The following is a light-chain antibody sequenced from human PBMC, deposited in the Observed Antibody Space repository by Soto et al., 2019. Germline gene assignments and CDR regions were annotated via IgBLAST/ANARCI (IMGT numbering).Light chain of an antibody. J-gene: IGLJ1*01. CDR3: SSYTFSATRV. CDR2: DVN. CDR1: SSDIGRFNY. V-gene: IGLV2-14*03. Sequence: QSALTQPASVSASPGQSITISCTGTSSDIGRFNYVSWYQQHPGNPPKLIIFDVNDRPSGVSDRFSGSKSGNTASLTISGLQADDEADYYCSSYTFSATRVFGTGTKVTVL.